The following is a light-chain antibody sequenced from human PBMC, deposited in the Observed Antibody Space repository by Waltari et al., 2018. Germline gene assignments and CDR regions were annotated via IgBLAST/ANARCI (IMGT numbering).Light chain of an antibody. J-gene: IGLJ2*01. CDR3: QAWDSSTVI. V-gene: IGLV3-1*01. CDR2: QDN. Sequence: SYELTQPPSVSMSPGQPASITCSGDKLGDKYVCWYQKKPGQPPVLVIYQDNKRPSGIPERFSGSNSGNTATLTISGTQALDEADYYCQAWDSSTVIFGGGTKLTVL. CDR1: KLGDKY.